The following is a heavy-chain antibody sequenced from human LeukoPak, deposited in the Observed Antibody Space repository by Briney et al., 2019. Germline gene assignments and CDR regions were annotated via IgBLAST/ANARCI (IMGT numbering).Heavy chain of an antibody. V-gene: IGHV4-59*01. CDR1: GGSFSGYY. D-gene: IGHD3-3*01. Sequence: SETLSLTCAVYGGSFSGYYWSWIRQPPGKGLEWIGYIYYSGSTNYNPSLKSRVTMSVDTSKNQFSLKLTSVTAADTAVYYCARRSGYSPNWFDPWGQGTLVTVSS. J-gene: IGHJ5*02. CDR2: IYYSGST. CDR3: ARRSGYSPNWFDP.